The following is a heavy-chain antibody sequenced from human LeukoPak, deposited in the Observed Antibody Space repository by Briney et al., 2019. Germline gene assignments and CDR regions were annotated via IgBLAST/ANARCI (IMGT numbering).Heavy chain of an antibody. V-gene: IGHV3-7*01. D-gene: IGHD5-12*01. Sequence: GGSLRLSCAASGFTFSSYWMSWVRQAPGKGLEWVANIKQDGSEKYYVDSVKGRFTISRDNAKNSLYLQMNSLRAEDTAVYYCARVARDSGYPIYYYYYGMDVWGQGTTVTVSS. J-gene: IGHJ6*02. CDR2: IKQDGSEK. CDR3: ARVARDSGYPIYYYYYGMDV. CDR1: GFTFSSYW.